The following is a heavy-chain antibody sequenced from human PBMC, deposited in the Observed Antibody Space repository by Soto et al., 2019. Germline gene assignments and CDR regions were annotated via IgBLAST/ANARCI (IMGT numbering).Heavy chain of an antibody. CDR2: ISGSGGST. CDR3: ATRECDP. V-gene: IGHV3-23*01. CDR1: GFTFSRSA. Sequence: GGSLRLSCTTSGFTFSRSAMSWVRQAPGKGLEWVSAISGSGGSTYYADSVKGRFTISRDNSKNTRYLQMNSLRAEDTAVYYCATRECDPWGQGTLGTVAS. J-gene: IGHJ5*02. D-gene: IGHD3-10*01.